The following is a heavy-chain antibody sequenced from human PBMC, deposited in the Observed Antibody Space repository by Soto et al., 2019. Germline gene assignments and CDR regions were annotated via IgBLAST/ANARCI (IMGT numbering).Heavy chain of an antibody. D-gene: IGHD1-26*01. CDR2: INGHTGST. J-gene: IGHJ4*02. CDR1: GNFCTKYG. Sequence: QVQLVQSGAEVKRPGASVKVSCKTPGNFCTKYGISWVRQAPGQGLEWMGWINGHTGSTNYAPKFRGRVTMTTDTSTSIVYMELSSLTSDATAVYYCGRDGDQWDQGYLDYWGQGTLVSV. V-gene: IGHV1-18*01. CDR3: GRDGDQWDQGYLDY.